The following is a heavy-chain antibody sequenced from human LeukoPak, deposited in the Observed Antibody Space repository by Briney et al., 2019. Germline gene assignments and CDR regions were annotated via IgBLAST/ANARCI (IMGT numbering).Heavy chain of an antibody. D-gene: IGHD1-26*01. J-gene: IGHJ4*02. CDR2: ISSSSSFI. CDR3: ARDGGGMVGALYYFDS. Sequence: GGSLRLSCVASGFTFNSYSMNWVRQAPGKGLEWVSSISSSSSFIYYADSVKGRFTISRDNAKNSLYLQMNSLRAEDTAVYYCARDGGGMVGALYYFDSWGQGTLVTVSS. CDR1: GFTFNSYS. V-gene: IGHV3-21*01.